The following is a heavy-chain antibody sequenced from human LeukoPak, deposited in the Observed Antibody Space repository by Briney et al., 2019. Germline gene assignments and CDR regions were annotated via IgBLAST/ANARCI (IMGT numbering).Heavy chain of an antibody. J-gene: IGHJ6*03. CDR1: GGSFSGYY. CDR2: INHSGST. V-gene: IGHV4-34*01. Sequence: SETLSLTCAVYGGSFSGYYWSWIRQPPGKGLEWIGEINHSGSTNYNPSLKSRVTMSVDTSKNQFSLKLSSVTAADTAVYYCARRFYYYYYMDVWGKGTTVTVSS. CDR3: ARRFYYYYYMDV.